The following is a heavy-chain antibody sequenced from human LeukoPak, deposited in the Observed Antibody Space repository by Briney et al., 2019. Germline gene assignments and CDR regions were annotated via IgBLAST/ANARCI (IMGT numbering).Heavy chain of an antibody. J-gene: IGHJ4*02. CDR2: IRSSGSSI. D-gene: IGHD3-22*01. CDR1: GFTLSDYY. CDR3: ARRYFYDSSRSYSDFPVFVS. Sequence: GGSLRLSCVASGFTLSDYYMRWLRQARGKALERFLYIRSSGSSIYYADSVKGLFTISRDNATNSLYLQMNSLRAEDTAVYYCARRYFYDSSRSYSDFPVFVSWGQGTLVTVSS. V-gene: IGHV3-11*01.